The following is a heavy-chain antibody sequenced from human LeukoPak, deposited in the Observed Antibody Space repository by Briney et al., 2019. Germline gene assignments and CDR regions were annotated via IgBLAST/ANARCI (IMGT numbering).Heavy chain of an antibody. J-gene: IGHJ5*02. CDR3: ARERGLVVVAAAFDP. D-gene: IGHD2-15*01. CDR2: ISSSSSYI. CDR1: GFTFSSYA. Sequence: PGGSLRLSCAASGFTFSSYAMSWVRQAPGKGLEWVSSISSSSSYIYYADSVKGRFTISRDNAKNSLYLQMNSLRAEDTAVYYCARERGLVVVAAAFDPWGQGTLVTVSS. V-gene: IGHV3-21*01.